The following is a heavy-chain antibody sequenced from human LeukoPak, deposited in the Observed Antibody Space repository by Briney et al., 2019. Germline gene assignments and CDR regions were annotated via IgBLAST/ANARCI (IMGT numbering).Heavy chain of an antibody. V-gene: IGHV3-30*18. J-gene: IGHJ4*02. CDR2: ISYDGSNK. Sequence: WGSLRLSCAASGFTFGSYGMHWVRQAPGKGLEWVAVISYDGSNKYYADSVKGRFTISRDNSKNTLYLQMNSLRAEDTAVYYCAKGPMVRGVIMWDYWGQGTLVTVSS. CDR3: AKGPMVRGVIMWDY. D-gene: IGHD3-10*01. CDR1: GFTFGSYG.